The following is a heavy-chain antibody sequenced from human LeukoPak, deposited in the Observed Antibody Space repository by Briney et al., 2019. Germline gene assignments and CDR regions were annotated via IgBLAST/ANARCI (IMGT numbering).Heavy chain of an antibody. J-gene: IGHJ6*02. V-gene: IGHV3-30*18. CDR1: GFTFSSYG. Sequence: PGRSLRLSCAAPGFTFSSYGMHWVRQAPGKGLEWVAVISYDGSNKYYADSVKGRFTISRDNSKNTLYLQMNSLRAEDTAVYYCAKDLVGATISYYYYYGMDVWSQGTTVTVSS. CDR3: AKDLVGATISYYYYYGMDV. CDR2: ISYDGSNK. D-gene: IGHD1-26*01.